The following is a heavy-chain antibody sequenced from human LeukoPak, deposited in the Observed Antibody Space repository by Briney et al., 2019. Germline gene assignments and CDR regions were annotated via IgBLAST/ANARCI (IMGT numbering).Heavy chain of an antibody. CDR1: GFTFSNYA. Sequence: TGGSLRLSCAASGFTFSNYAMSGVRQAPGKGLEWVAVISYDGSHKYYADSVKGRFTISRDNSKNTLYLQMSSLRAEDTAVYYCVKSSSSWSQFEYFQHWGQGTLVTVSS. J-gene: IGHJ1*01. CDR3: VKSSSSWSQFEYFQH. V-gene: IGHV3-30*18. D-gene: IGHD6-13*01. CDR2: ISYDGSHK.